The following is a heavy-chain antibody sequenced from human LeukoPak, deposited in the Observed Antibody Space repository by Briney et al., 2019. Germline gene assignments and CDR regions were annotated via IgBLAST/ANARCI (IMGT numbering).Heavy chain of an antibody. J-gene: IGHJ4*02. Sequence: GGSLRLSCAASGSTFSSYSMNWVRQAPGKGLEWVSSISSSSSYIYYADSVEGRFTISRDNAKNSLYLQMNSLRAEDTAVYYCARGPGYCSSTSCHSRAFDYWGQGTLVTVSS. CDR2: ISSSSSYI. D-gene: IGHD2-2*02. CDR1: GSTFSSYS. V-gene: IGHV3-21*01. CDR3: ARGPGYCSSTSCHSRAFDY.